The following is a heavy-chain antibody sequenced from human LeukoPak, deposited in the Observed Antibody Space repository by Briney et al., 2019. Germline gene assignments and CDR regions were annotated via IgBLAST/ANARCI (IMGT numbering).Heavy chain of an antibody. J-gene: IGHJ4*02. D-gene: IGHD6-19*01. V-gene: IGHV1-2*02. Sequence: ASVKVSCKASGCTFTGYYMHWVRQAPGQGLEWMGWINPNSGGTNYAQKFQGRVTMTRDTSISTAYMELSRLRSDDTAVYYCARAHYSSGWVPFDYWGQGTLVTVSS. CDR3: ARAHYSSGWVPFDY. CDR1: GCTFTGYY. CDR2: INPNSGGT.